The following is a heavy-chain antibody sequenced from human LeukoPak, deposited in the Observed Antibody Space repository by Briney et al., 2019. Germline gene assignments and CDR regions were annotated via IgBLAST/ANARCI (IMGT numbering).Heavy chain of an antibody. Sequence: GGSLRLSCAASGFTFSSYAMSWVRQAPGKGLEWVSATSGSGGSTYYADSVKGRFTISRDNSKNTLYLQMNSLRAEDTAVYYCAKVNGSGSYYYFDYWGQGTLVTVSS. CDR2: TSGSGGST. V-gene: IGHV3-23*01. D-gene: IGHD3-10*01. CDR1: GFTFSSYA. J-gene: IGHJ4*02. CDR3: AKVNGSGSYYYFDY.